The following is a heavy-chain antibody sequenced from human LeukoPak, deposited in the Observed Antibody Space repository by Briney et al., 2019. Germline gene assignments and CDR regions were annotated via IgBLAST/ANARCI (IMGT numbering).Heavy chain of an antibody. J-gene: IGHJ4*02. CDR3: ARQGLLWFGELLPPFDY. V-gene: IGHV5-10-1*01. CDR2: IDPSDSYT. CDR1: GYSFTSYW. D-gene: IGHD3-10*01. Sequence: GESLRISCKGSGYSFTSYWISWVRQMPGKGPEWMGRIDPSDSYTNYSPSFQGHVTISADKSISTAYLQWSSLKASDTAMYYCARQGLLWFGELLPPFDYWGQGTLVTVSS.